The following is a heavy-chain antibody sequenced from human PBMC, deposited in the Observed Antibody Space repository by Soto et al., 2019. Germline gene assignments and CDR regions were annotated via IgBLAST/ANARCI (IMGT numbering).Heavy chain of an antibody. CDR2: MNPNSGNT. CDR3: ARAARVNDYYYYYYMDV. CDR1: GYTFTSYD. Sequence: GASLRVSCKASGYTFTSYDINWVRQATGQGLEWMGWMNPNSGNTGYAQKFQGRVTMTRNTSISTAYMELSSLRSEDTAVYYCARAARVNDYYYYYYMDVWGKGTTVTVSS. D-gene: IGHD2-15*01. J-gene: IGHJ6*03. V-gene: IGHV1-8*01.